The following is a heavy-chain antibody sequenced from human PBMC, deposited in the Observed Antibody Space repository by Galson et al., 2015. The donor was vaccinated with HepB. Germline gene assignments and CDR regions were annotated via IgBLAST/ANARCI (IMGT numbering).Heavy chain of an antibody. CDR3: AHFDPMSFDSGPYHQTNFDS. CDR2: IYWDDHK. D-gene: IGHD1-26*01. Sequence: PALVKPTQTLTLTCAFSSFSLTTPGVGVGWIRQPPGKALEWLALIYWDDHKRYNPSLKTRLAITKDTSRNQVVLTVTNMDPVDTATYFCAHFDPMSFDSGPYHQTNFDSWGQGTLVTVTS. J-gene: IGHJ4*02. CDR1: SFSLTTPGVG. V-gene: IGHV2-5*02.